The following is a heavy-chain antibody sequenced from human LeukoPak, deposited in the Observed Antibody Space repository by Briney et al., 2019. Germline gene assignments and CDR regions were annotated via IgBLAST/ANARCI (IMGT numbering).Heavy chain of an antibody. CDR3: ARDIVVVPAAIGYYYGMDV. CDR2: IYYSGST. CDR1: GGSISSSSYY. D-gene: IGHD2-2*01. J-gene: IGHJ6*02. V-gene: IGHV4-39*02. Sequence: SETLSLTCTVSGGSISSSSYYWGWIRLPPGKGLEWIGSIYYSGSTYYNPSLKSRVTISVDTSKNQFSLKLSSVTAADTAVYYCARDIVVVPAAIGYYYGMDVWGQGTTVTVSS.